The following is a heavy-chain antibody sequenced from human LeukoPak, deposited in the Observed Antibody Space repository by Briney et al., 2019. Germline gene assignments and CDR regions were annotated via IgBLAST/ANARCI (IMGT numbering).Heavy chain of an antibody. J-gene: IGHJ4*02. CDR3: AAREIRETGNDY. CDR2: IDPSDSYT. CDR1: GYSFTSYW. V-gene: IGHV5-10-1*01. Sequence: GESLKISCKGSGYSFTSYWINWVRQMPGKGLEWMGRIDPSDSYTNYSPSFQGHVTISADKSISTAYLQWSSLKASDTAMYYCAAREIRETGNDYWGQGTLVTVSS. D-gene: IGHD1-14*01.